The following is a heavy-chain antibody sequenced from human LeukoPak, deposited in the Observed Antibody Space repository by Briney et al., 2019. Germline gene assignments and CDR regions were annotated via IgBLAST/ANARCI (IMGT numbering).Heavy chain of an antibody. CDR2: IYSGGST. J-gene: IGHJ6*02. CDR1: GFTVSSNY. D-gene: IGHD2-15*01. Sequence: GGSLRLSCAASGFTVSSNYMSWVRQAPGKGLEWVSVIYSGGSTYYADSVKGRFTISRDNSKNTLYLQMNSLRAEDTAVYYCARARSEGVAPVYYYYGMDVWGQGTTVTVSS. V-gene: IGHV3-66*01. CDR3: ARARSEGVAPVYYYYGMDV.